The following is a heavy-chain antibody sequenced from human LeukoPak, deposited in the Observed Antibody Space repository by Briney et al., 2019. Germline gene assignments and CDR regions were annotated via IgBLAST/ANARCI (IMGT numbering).Heavy chain of an antibody. CDR2: ISGSGGST. Sequence: PGASLRLSCAASGFTFSSYAMSWVRQAPGKGLEWVSAISGSGGSTHYADSVKGRFTISRDNSKNTLYLQMNSLRAEDTAVYYCAKDPYSSSWYFWFDPWGQGTLVTVSS. V-gene: IGHV3-23*01. J-gene: IGHJ5*02. CDR1: GFTFSSYA. D-gene: IGHD6-13*01. CDR3: AKDPYSSSWYFWFDP.